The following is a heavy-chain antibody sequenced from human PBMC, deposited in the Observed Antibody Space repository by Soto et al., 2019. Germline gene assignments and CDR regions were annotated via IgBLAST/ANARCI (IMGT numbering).Heavy chain of an antibody. CDR2: IIPIFGTA. V-gene: IGHV1-69*01. CDR1: GGTFSSYA. J-gene: IGHJ5*02. D-gene: IGHD2-21*02. CDR3: ARGIVVVTATPYNWFEP. Sequence: QVQLVQSGAEVKKPGSSVKVSCKASGGTFSSYAISWVRQAPGQGLEWMGGIIPIFGTANYAQKFQGRVTITADESTSTAYMELSRLRSEDTAVYYCARGIVVVTATPYNWFEPWGQGTLVTVYS.